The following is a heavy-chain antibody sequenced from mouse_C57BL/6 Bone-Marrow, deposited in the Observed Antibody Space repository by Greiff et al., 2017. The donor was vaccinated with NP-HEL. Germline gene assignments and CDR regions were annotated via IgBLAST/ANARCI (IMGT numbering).Heavy chain of an antibody. V-gene: IGHV7-3*01. Sequence: EVMLVESGGGLVQPGGSLSLSCAASGFTFTDYYMSWVRQPPGKALEWLGFIRNKANGYTTEYSASVKGRFTISRDNSQSILYLQMNALRAEDSATYYCARSPFYYYGSSLDDWGQGTTLTVSS. CDR1: GFTFTDYY. J-gene: IGHJ2*01. CDR3: ARSPFYYYGSSLDD. CDR2: IRNKANGYTT. D-gene: IGHD1-1*01.